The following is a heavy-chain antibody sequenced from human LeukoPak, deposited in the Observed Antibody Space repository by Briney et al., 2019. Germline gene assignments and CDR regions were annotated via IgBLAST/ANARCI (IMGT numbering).Heavy chain of an antibody. CDR2: IYYSGST. J-gene: IGHJ4*02. D-gene: IGHD6-19*01. V-gene: IGHV4-59*01. CDR1: GGSISSYY. Sequence: KPSETLSLTCTVSGGSISSYYWSWIRQPPGKGLEWIGYIYYSGSTNYNPSLKSRVTISVDTSKNQFSLKLSSVTAADTAVYYCARGWYSSGWYSGEFFDYWGQGTLVTVSS. CDR3: ARGWYSSGWYSGEFFDY.